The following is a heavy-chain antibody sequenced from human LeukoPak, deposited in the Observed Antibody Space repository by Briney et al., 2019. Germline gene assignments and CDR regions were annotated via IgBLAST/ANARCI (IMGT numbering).Heavy chain of an antibody. CDR1: GGSFSGYY. V-gene: IGHV4-34*01. Sequence: SETLSLTCAVYGGSFSGYYCSWIRQPPGKGLEWIGEINHSGSTNYNPSLKSRVTISVDTSKNQFSLKLSSVTAADTAVYYCARGAPDNWFDPWGQGNLVTVSS. J-gene: IGHJ5*02. CDR3: ARGAPDNWFDP. CDR2: INHSGST.